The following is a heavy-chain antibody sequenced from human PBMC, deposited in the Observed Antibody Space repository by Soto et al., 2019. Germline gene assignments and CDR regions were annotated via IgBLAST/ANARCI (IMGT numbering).Heavy chain of an antibody. J-gene: IGHJ6*02. D-gene: IGHD3-3*01. CDR3: ARDDWRVGVARWYYYYGMDV. CDR2: IWYDGSNK. V-gene: IGHV3-33*01. CDR1: GFTFSSYG. Sequence: QVQLVESGGGVVQPGRSLRLSCAASGFTFSSYGMHWVRQAPGTGLEWVAVIWYDGSNKYYADSVKGRFTISRDNSKNTLYRQMNSLIAEDTAVYYCARDDWRVGVARWYYYYGMDVWGQGTTVTVSS.